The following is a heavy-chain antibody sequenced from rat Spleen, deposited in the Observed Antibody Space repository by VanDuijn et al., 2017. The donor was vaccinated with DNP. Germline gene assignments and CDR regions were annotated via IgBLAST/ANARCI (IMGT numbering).Heavy chain of an antibody. CDR1: GYSITSNY. D-gene: IGHD1-10*01. Sequence: DVQLQESGPGLVKPSQSLSLTCSVTGYSITSNYWAWIRKFPGNKMEWMGYISYSGNTNYNPSLKSRISITRDTSKNQFFLQLNSVSPEDTATYYCARYRITTRDYFDYWGQGVMVTVSS. CDR3: ARYRITTRDYFDY. V-gene: IGHV3-1*01. CDR2: ISYSGNT. J-gene: IGHJ2*01.